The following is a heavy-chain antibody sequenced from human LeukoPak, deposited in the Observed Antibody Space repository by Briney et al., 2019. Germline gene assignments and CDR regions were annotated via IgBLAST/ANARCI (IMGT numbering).Heavy chain of an antibody. CDR2: VNPNSGGT. D-gene: IGHD6-13*01. CDR1: GYTFTGYY. Sequence: ASVTVSFMASGYTFTGYYMHWVRQAPGQGLEWMGWVNPNSGGTNYAQKFQGRVTMTRDTSISTAYMELSRLRSDDTAVYYCARDRGSSSRFDPWGQGTLVTVSS. V-gene: IGHV1-2*02. J-gene: IGHJ5*02. CDR3: ARDRGSSSRFDP.